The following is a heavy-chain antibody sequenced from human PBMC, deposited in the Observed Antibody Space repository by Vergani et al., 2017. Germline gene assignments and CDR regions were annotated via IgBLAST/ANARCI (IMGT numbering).Heavy chain of an antibody. CDR1: GGSISSSSYY. D-gene: IGHD3-3*01. Sequence: QLQLQESGPGLVKPSETLSLTCTVSGGSISSSSYYWGWLRQPPGKGLEWIGSIIYSGSTYYNPSLKSRVTISVDTSKNPFSLKLGSVTAADTAVYYCAASAHFGVGEFDYWGEGWLVTVSS. CDR2: IIYSGST. V-gene: IGHV4-39*01. CDR3: AASAHFGVGEFDY. J-gene: IGHJ4*02.